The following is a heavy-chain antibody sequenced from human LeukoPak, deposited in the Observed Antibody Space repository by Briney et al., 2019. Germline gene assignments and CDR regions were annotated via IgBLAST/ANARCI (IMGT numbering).Heavy chain of an antibody. V-gene: IGHV4-31*03. J-gene: IGHJ4*02. CDR1: GGSISSGGYY. Sequence: SQTLSLTCTVSGGSISSGGYYWSWIRQHPGKGLEWIGYIYYSGSTYYNPPLKSRVTISVDTSKNQFSLKLSSVTAADTAVYYCASFSYYYDSSGYGPLFDYWGQGTLVTVSS. CDR3: ASFSYYYDSSGYGPLFDY. CDR2: IYYSGST. D-gene: IGHD3-22*01.